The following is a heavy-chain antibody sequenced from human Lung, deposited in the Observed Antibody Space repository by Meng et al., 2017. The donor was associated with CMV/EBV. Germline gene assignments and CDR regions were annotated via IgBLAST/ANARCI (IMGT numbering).Heavy chain of an antibody. V-gene: IGHV3-30-3*01. J-gene: IGHJ4*02. D-gene: IGHD3-3*01. CDR3: SRGGPGMRFVEWFSFDF. CDR2: ISYDGNNY. CDR1: FSFSNYA. Sequence: FSFSNYAMNGVRQAPGRGLEWLAVISYDGNNYYYADSGKGRFTISRDNSKNTVFLQMNSLRGEDTAVYYCSRGGPGMRFVEWFSFDFWGQGALVTVSS.